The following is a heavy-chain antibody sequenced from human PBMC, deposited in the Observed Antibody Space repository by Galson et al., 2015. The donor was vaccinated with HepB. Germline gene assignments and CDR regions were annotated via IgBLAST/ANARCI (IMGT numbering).Heavy chain of an antibody. J-gene: IGHJ5*02. CDR1: GFTFSSYG. Sequence: SLRLSCAASGFTFSSYGMHWVRQAPGKGLEWVAVIWYDGSNKYYADSVKGRFTISRDNSKNTLYLQMNSLRAEDTAVYYCARDQFVAAAGDNWFDPWGQGTLVTVSS. CDR3: ARDQFVAAAGDNWFDP. CDR2: IWYDGSNK. V-gene: IGHV3-33*08. D-gene: IGHD6-13*01.